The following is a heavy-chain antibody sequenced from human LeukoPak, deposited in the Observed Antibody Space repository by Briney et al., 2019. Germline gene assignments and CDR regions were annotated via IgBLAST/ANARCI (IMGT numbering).Heavy chain of an antibody. V-gene: IGHV3-48*03. D-gene: IGHD5-12*01. CDR3: SGYDYYHWFDP. CDR1: GFTFSSYE. CDR2: ISSSGSTI. Sequence: PGGSLRLSCAASGFTFSSYEMNWVRQAPGKGLEWVSYISSSGSTIYYADSVKGRFTISRDNSKNTLYLQMNSLRAEDTAVYYCSGYDYYHWFDPWGQGTLVTVSS. J-gene: IGHJ5*02.